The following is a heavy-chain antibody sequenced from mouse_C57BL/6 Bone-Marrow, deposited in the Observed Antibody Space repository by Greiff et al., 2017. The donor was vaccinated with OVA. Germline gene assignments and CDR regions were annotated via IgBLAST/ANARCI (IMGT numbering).Heavy chain of an antibody. Sequence: VQLQQSGAELARPGASVKLSCKASGYTFTSYGISWVKQRTGQGLEWIGEIYPRSGNTYYNEKFKGKATLTADKSSSTAYMELRSLTSEDSAVYFCARKESSNYYFDYGGQGTTLTVSS. CDR2: IYPRSGNT. J-gene: IGHJ2*01. CDR3: ARKESSNYYFDY. V-gene: IGHV1-81*01. D-gene: IGHD2-5*01. CDR1: GYTFTSYG.